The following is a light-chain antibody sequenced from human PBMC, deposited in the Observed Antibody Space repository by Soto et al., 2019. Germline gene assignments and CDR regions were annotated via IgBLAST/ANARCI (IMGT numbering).Light chain of an antibody. CDR1: QSVLYSSNNKNY. CDR2: WAS. Sequence: DIVRTQSPDSLAVSLGERATINCKSSQSVLYSSNNKNYLAWYQLKPGQPPKLLIYWASTRESGVPDRFSGSESGTDFTLTISSLQAEDVAVYYCQQYYSTPYTFGQGTKLEIK. CDR3: QQYYSTPYT. J-gene: IGKJ2*01. V-gene: IGKV4-1*01.